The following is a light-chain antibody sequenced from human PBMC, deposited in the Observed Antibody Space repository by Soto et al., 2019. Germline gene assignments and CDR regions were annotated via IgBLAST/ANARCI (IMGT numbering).Light chain of an antibody. V-gene: IGKV3-20*01. CDR1: QSVSSSY. CDR2: GAS. Sequence: EIVLTQSPGTLSLSPGERATLSCRASQSVSSSYLAWYQQKPGQAPRLLIYGASSRAIGIPDRFSGSGSGTDFTLTISRLEHEDFAVYYCQQYYRSLFTFGPGTKVDIK. CDR3: QQYYRSLFT. J-gene: IGKJ3*01.